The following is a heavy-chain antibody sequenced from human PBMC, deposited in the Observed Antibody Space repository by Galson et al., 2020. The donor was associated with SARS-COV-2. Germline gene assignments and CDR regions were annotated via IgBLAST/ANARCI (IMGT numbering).Heavy chain of an antibody. CDR2: INPNSGGT. D-gene: IGHD1-1*01. V-gene: IGHV1-2*04. CDR1: GYTFNGYY. J-gene: IGHJ3*02. Sequence: GESLKISCKASGYTFNGYYIHWVRQAPGQGLEWMGWINPNSGGTTYAENFQDWVTMTRDTSISTAYMELSRLRSDDTAVYYCARDNDHDAFDIWGQGTTVTVSS. CDR3: ARDNDHDAFDI.